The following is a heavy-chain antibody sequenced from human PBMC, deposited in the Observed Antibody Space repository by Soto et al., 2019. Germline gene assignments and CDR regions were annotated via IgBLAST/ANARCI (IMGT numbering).Heavy chain of an antibody. D-gene: IGHD3-16*01. Sequence: EVQLLDSGGGLVQPGGSLRLSCAASGFTFSNYAMTWVRQGPGKGLEWVSGISGSGGRSYYADSVKGRFTISRDNSKSTLYLQMNSMRGEETAVYYCAKAYFVWSSEQPYYFDYWGQGTLVTVSS. CDR3: AKAYFVWSSEQPYYFDY. V-gene: IGHV3-23*01. CDR2: ISGSGGRS. CDR1: GFTFSNYA. J-gene: IGHJ4*02.